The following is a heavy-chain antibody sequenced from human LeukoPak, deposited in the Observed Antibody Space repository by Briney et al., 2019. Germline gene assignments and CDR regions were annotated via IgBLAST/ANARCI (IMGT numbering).Heavy chain of an antibody. CDR1: GFTFSSYA. Sequence: GGSLRLSCAASGFTFSSYAMSWVRQAPGKGLERVSAISASGGSTYYADSVKGRFTISRDNSKNTLYLQMNSLRAEDTAVYYCAKKRSGWLNDYWGQGTLVTVSS. CDR3: AKKRSGWLNDY. CDR2: ISASGGST. J-gene: IGHJ4*02. D-gene: IGHD6-25*01. V-gene: IGHV3-23*01.